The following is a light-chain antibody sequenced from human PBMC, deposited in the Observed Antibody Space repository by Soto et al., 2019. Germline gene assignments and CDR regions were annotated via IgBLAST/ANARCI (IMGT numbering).Light chain of an antibody. J-gene: IGKJ4*01. Sequence: EVVLTQSPATLSLSPGERATLSCRASQNVHTYLAWYQQKPGQAPRLLIYDASNRATGFPARFSGSGSGTDFTLSISSLEPEDFAVYYCQQRAYWPLTFGGGTRVEIK. CDR2: DAS. CDR3: QQRAYWPLT. CDR1: QNVHTY. V-gene: IGKV3-11*01.